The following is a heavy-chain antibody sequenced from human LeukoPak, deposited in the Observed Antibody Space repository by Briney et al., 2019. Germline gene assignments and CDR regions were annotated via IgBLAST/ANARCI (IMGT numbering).Heavy chain of an antibody. J-gene: IGHJ4*02. CDR3: ARDKEKGYYGY. CDR2: IYTGGST. Sequence: GGSLRPSCAASGFTFTNYWMSWVRQAPGKGLEWVSLIYTGGSTYYADSVKGRFIISRDNSKNTVYLQMNSLRVEDTAVYYCARDKEKGYYGYWGQGTLVTVSS. D-gene: IGHD1-26*01. V-gene: IGHV3-66*01. CDR1: GFTFTNYW.